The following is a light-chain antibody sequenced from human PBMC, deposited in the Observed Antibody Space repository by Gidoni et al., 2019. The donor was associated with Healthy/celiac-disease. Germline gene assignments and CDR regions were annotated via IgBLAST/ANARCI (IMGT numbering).Light chain of an antibody. Sequence: QSVLTQPPSASGTPAQRVTISCSGCSSNIGSNYVYWYQQLPGPAPKLLIYRNNQRPSGVPDRLSGSKSGTSASLAISGLRSEDEADYYCAAWDDSLSGLYVFGTGTKVTVL. CDR3: AAWDDSLSGLYV. CDR1: SSNIGSNY. CDR2: RNN. V-gene: IGLV1-47*01. J-gene: IGLJ1*01.